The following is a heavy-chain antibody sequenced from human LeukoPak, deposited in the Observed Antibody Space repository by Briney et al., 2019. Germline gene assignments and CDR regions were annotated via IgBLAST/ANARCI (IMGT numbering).Heavy chain of an antibody. Sequence: GGSLRLSCAASGFTFSSYSIHWVRQAPGKGLEWVAVISYDGSNKYYADSVKGRFTISRDNSKNTLYLEMNSLRTEDTAVYYCARDHRVAAAARYYYYYMDVWGKGTTVTISS. V-gene: IGHV3-30*03. CDR3: ARDHRVAAAARYYYYYMDV. D-gene: IGHD6-13*01. CDR1: GFTFSSYS. CDR2: ISYDGSNK. J-gene: IGHJ6*03.